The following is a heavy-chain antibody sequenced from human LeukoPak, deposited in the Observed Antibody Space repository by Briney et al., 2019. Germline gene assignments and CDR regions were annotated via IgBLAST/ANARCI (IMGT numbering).Heavy chain of an antibody. CDR1: GYTFTGYY. D-gene: IGHD6-13*01. J-gene: IGHJ4*02. CDR3: ARSLRPRHGRLSSPFDY. V-gene: IGHV1-2*02. Sequence: VASVKVSCKASGYTFTGYYMHWVRQAPGQGLEWMGWINPNSGGTNYAQKFQGRVTMTRDTSISTAYMELSRLRSDDTAVYYCARSLRPRHGRLSSPFDYWGQGTLVTVSS. CDR2: INPNSGGT.